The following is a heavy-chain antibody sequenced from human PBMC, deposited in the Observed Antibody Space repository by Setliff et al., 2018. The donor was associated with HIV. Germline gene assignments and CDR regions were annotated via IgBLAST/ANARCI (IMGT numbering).Heavy chain of an antibody. Sequence: SETLSLTCTVSGGSISDSRYYWGWIRQPPGKGLEWIGNVYYSGSTYYNPSLKSRVTISVDTSKNQFSLKLSSVTAADTAVCYCARPVEMANREFDYWGQGTLVTVSS. CDR1: GGSISDSRYY. V-gene: IGHV4-39*01. CDR2: VYYSGST. CDR3: ARPVEMANREFDY. D-gene: IGHD1-26*01. J-gene: IGHJ4*02.